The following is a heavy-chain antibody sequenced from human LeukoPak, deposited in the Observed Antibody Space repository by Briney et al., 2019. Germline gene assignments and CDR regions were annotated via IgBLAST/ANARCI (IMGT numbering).Heavy chain of an antibody. J-gene: IGHJ4*02. Sequence: GGSLRLSCAASGFTFSSYAMSWVRQAPGKGLEWVSAISGSGGSTYYADSVKGRFTISRDSSKNTLYLQMNSLRAEDTAVYYCAKGIDYDAVRGTLDYWGQGTLVTVSS. CDR2: ISGSGGST. CDR1: GFTFSSYA. D-gene: IGHD3-16*01. V-gene: IGHV3-23*01. CDR3: AKGIDYDAVRGTLDY.